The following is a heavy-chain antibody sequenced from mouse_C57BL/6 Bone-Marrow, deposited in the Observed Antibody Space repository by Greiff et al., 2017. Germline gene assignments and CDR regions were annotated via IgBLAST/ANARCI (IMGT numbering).Heavy chain of an antibody. J-gene: IGHJ2*01. CDR2: IRNKANGYTT. Sequence: EVNLVESGGGLVQPGGSLSLSCAASGFTFTDYYMSWVRQPPGKALEWLGFIRNKANGYTTEYSASVKGRFTISRDNSQSILYLQMNALRAEDSATYYCARFHYYGPDYWGQGTTLTVSS. V-gene: IGHV7-3*01. CDR3: ARFHYYGPDY. D-gene: IGHD1-1*01. CDR1: GFTFTDYY.